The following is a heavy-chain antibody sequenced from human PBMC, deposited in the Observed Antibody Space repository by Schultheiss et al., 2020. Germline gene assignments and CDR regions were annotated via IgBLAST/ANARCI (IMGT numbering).Heavy chain of an antibody. J-gene: IGHJ2*01. Sequence: LSLTCTVSGGSISSGDYYWSWIRQPPGKGLEWIGYIYYSGSTNYNPSLKSRVTISVDTSKNQFSLKLSSVTAADTAVYYCARGRIQLWLRDFDLWGRGTLVTVSS. CDR2: IYYSGST. CDR3: ARGRIQLWLRDFDL. D-gene: IGHD5-18*01. V-gene: IGHV4-30-4*01. CDR1: GGSISSGDYY.